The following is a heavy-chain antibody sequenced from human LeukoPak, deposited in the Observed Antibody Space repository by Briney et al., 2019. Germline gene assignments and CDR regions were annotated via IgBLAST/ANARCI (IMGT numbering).Heavy chain of an antibody. CDR1: GFTFSSYG. J-gene: IGHJ3*02. CDR2: ISYDGSNK. V-gene: IGHV3-30*18. D-gene: IGHD3-22*01. CDR3: AKDRNYDSSGYPPDAFDI. Sequence: GSLRLSCAASGFTFSSYGMHWVRQAPGKGLEWVAVISYDGSNKYYADSVKGRFTISRDNSKNTLYLQMNSLRAEDTAVYYCAKDRNYDSSGYPPDAFDIWGQGTMVTVSS.